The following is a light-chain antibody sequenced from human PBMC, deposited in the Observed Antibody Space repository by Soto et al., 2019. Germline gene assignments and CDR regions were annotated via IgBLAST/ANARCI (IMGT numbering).Light chain of an antibody. V-gene: IGKV1-5*03. CDR2: KAS. CDR1: QRVTNW. Sequence: DIQMTQSPSTLSASVGERVTITCRASQRVTNWMAWYQQKPGKAPKLLIYKASNLEDGVPSRFSGSGSGTEFPLTISSLQPDDFATYYCQQYNSYWIFGQGTKVEVK. CDR3: QQYNSYWI. J-gene: IGKJ1*01.